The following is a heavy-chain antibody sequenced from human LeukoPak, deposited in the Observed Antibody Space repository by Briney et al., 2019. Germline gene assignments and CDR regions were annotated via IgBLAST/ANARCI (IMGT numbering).Heavy chain of an antibody. CDR3: TRPRSRSAAGTGRYYYYYMDV. J-gene: IGHJ6*03. CDR2: IRSKANSYAT. V-gene: IGHV3-73*01. D-gene: IGHD6-13*01. CDR1: GFTFSGSA. Sequence: GGSLRLSCAASGFTFSGSAMHWVRQASGKGLEWVGRIRSKANSYATAYAASVKGRFTISRDDSKNTAHLQMNSLKTEDTAVYYCTRPRSRSAAGTGRYYYYYMDVWGKGTTVTISS.